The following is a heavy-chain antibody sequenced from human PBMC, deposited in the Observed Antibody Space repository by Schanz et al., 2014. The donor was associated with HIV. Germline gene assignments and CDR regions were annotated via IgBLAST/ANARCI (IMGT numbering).Heavy chain of an antibody. J-gene: IGHJ6*02. D-gene: IGHD6-19*01. CDR3: AKDQQWLILGTMDV. Sequence: EVQLVESGGGVVEPGRSLRLSCVASGFAFDDFAMHWVRQAPGKGLEWVSGMSWNRGRIGYADSVKGRFSISRDNAKNFLYLQMNSLRVEDTALYYCAKDQQWLILGTMDVWGQGTTVTVSS. V-gene: IGHV3-9*01. CDR1: GFAFDDFA. CDR2: MSWNRGRI.